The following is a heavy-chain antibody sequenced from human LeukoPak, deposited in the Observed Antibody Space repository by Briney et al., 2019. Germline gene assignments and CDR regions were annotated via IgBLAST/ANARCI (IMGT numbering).Heavy chain of an antibody. D-gene: IGHD3-22*01. Sequence: GGSLRLSCAASGFTFSSYAMSWVRQAPGKGLEWVSAISGSGGSTYYADSVKGRFTISRDNSKNTLYLQMNGLRAEDTAVYYCAKDRSPYYYDSSGYYYHNGFDYWGQGTLVTVSS. CDR1: GFTFSSYA. CDR3: AKDRSPYYYDSSGYYYHNGFDY. J-gene: IGHJ4*02. V-gene: IGHV3-23*01. CDR2: ISGSGGST.